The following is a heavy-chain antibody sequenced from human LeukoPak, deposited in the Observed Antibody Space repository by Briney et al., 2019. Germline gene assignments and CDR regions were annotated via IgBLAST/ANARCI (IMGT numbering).Heavy chain of an antibody. Sequence: GGSLRLSCAASGFTVSSSNYMNWVRQAPGKGLEWVSGIYTGGTTYYTDSVKGRFTSSRDNPNNTLYLQMHSLRAEDTAVYYCAREISRFGIWGQGTLVTVSS. CDR1: GFTVSSSNY. CDR2: IYTGGTT. J-gene: IGHJ4*02. D-gene: IGHD3-16*01. CDR3: AREISRFGI. V-gene: IGHV3-66*01.